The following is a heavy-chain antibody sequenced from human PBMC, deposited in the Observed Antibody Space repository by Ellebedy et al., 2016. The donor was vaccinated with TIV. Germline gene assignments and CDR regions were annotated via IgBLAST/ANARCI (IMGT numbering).Heavy chain of an antibody. CDR1: GGSFSGHY. CDR3: ARYVFGSGSFDY. D-gene: IGHD3-3*01. CDR2: FNHSGST. V-gene: IGHV4-34*01. Sequence: SETLSLTXAVYGGSFSGHYWSWIRQPPGKGLEWIGEFNHSGSTNCNPSLKSRVTISVDRSKNQFSLKLSSVTAADTAVYFCARYVFGSGSFDYWGQGTLVTVSS. J-gene: IGHJ4*02.